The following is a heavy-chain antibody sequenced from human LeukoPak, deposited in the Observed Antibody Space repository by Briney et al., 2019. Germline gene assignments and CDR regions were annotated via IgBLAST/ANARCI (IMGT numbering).Heavy chain of an antibody. CDR1: GFTFSSYS. D-gene: IGHD2-15*01. CDR2: ISSSSSTI. V-gene: IGHV3-48*01. Sequence: GGSLRLSCAASGFTFSSYSMNWVRQAPGKGLDWVSYISSSSSTIYYADSVKGRFTISRDNAKNSLYLQMNSLRAEDTAVYYCAREPLGYCSGGSCYSGSFDYWGQGTLVTVSS. CDR3: AREPLGYCSGGSCYSGSFDY. J-gene: IGHJ4*02.